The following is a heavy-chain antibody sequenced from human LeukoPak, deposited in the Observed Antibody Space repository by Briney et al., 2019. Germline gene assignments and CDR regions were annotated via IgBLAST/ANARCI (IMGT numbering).Heavy chain of an antibody. CDR2: INHSGST. D-gene: IGHD6-13*01. CDR1: GGSFSGYY. J-gene: IGHJ5*02. V-gene: IGHV4-34*01. CDR3: ARHRGSSWYVGDNWFDP. Sequence: SETLFLTCAVYGGSFSGYYWSWIRQPPGKGLEWIGEINHSGSTNYNPSLKSRVTISVDTSKNQFSLKLSSVTAADTAVYYCARHRGSSWYVGDNWFDPWGQGTLVTVSS.